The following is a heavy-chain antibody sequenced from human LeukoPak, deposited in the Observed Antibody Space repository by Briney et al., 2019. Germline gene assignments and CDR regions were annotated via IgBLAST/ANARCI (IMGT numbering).Heavy chain of an antibody. CDR3: ASRAWGARGDYFDY. CDR1: GFTFNSYS. D-gene: IGHD7-27*01. J-gene: IGHJ4*02. CDR2: ISSSSNTI. Sequence: GGSLRLSCAASGFTFNSYSINWVRQAPGKGLEWVSYISSSSNTIYYADSVKGRFTISRDNSKNTLYLQMNSLRAEDTAVYYCASRAWGARGDYFDYWGQGTLVTVSS. V-gene: IGHV3-48*01.